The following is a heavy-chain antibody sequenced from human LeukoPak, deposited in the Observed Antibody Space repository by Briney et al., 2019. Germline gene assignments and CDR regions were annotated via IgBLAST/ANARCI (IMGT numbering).Heavy chain of an antibody. V-gene: IGHV3-7*01. Sequence: PGGSLRLSCAASGFTFTSHWMSWVRQAPGKGLEWVARMNLDGSEKYYVDSVKGRSTISRDNAKTSLYLEMNSLRAEDTAVYYCARDATYCTNGVCYTRFDYWGQGTLVTVSS. CDR3: ARDATYCTNGVCYTRFDY. CDR1: GFTFTSHW. D-gene: IGHD2-8*01. J-gene: IGHJ4*02. CDR2: MNLDGSEK.